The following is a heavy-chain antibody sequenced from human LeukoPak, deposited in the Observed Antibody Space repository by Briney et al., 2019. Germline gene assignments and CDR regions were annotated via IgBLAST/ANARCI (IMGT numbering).Heavy chain of an antibody. V-gene: IGHV1-69*13. D-gene: IGHD3-22*01. CDR2: IIPIFGTA. CDR3: ARDLYYYDSSGYYRPESNFDY. CDR1: GGTFSSYA. J-gene: IGHJ4*02. Sequence: ASVKVSCKASGGTFSSYAISWVRQAPGQGLEWMGGIIPIFGTANYAQKFQGRVTITADESTSTAYMELSSLRSEDTAVYYCARDLYYYDSSGYYRPESNFDYWGQGTLVTVSS.